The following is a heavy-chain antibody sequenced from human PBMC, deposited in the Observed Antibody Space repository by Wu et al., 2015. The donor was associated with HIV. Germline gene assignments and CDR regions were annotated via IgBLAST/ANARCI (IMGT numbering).Heavy chain of an antibody. CDR2: ISAYNANT. Sequence: QVQLVQSGAEVKKPGASVKVSCKASGYTFTKYGISWVRQAPGQGLEWMGWISAYNANTNYTQKLQGRVTMSTDTSTTTAYMELRRLTSDDTAIYYCARAKYYYDSRGYYHDAFDIWAKGQRSPXLQ. D-gene: IGHD3-22*01. V-gene: IGHV1-18*01. CDR3: ARAKYYYDSRGYYHDAFDI. J-gene: IGHJ3*02. CDR1: GYTFTKYG.